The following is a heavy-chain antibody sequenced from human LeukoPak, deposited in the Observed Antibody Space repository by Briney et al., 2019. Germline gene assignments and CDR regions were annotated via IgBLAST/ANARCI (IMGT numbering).Heavy chain of an antibody. CDR1: GFTFSSYW. V-gene: IGHV3-7*01. J-gene: IGHJ4*02. CDR3: ARDTRGEWFGPNFDY. Sequence: GESLRLSCAASGFTFSSYWMSWVRQAPGKGLEWVANIKQDGSEKYYVDSVKGRFTISRDNAKNSLYLQMNSLRAEDTAVFYCARDTRGEWFGPNFDYWGQGILVTVSS. CDR2: IKQDGSEK. D-gene: IGHD3-10*01.